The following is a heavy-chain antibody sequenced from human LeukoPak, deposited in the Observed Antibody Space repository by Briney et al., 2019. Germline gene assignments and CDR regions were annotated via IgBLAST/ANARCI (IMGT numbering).Heavy chain of an antibody. CDR1: GFTFSSYA. J-gene: IGHJ6*02. Sequence: PGRSLRLSCAASGFTFSSYAMHWVRQAPGKGLEWVAVISYDGSNKYYADSVKGRFTISRDNSKNTLYLQMNSLRAEDTAVYYCARAGYCSGGSCYPVLDYYGMDVWGQGTTVTVSS. D-gene: IGHD2-15*01. V-gene: IGHV3-30*04. CDR3: ARAGYCSGGSCYPVLDYYGMDV. CDR2: ISYDGSNK.